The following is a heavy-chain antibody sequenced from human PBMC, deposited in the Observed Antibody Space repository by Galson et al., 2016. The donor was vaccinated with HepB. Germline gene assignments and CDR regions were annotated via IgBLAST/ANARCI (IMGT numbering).Heavy chain of an antibody. Sequence: SLRLSCAASGFTSSIYWMTWVRRAPGEGLEWVANIKLDGSEKNYVDSVKGRFTISRDNPKNSGYLQMNSLRVEDTAVYYCALYRGMSGGIDYWGQGTLVTVSS. D-gene: IGHD1-26*01. CDR3: ALYRGMSGGIDY. J-gene: IGHJ4*02. CDR2: IKLDGSEK. V-gene: IGHV3-7*01. CDR1: GFTSSIYW.